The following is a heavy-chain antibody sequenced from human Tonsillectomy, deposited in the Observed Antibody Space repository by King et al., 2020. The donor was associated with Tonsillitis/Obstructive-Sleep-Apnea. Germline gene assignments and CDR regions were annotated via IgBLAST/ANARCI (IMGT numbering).Heavy chain of an antibody. CDR1: GFTFSSYA. CDR2: ISYDGSNK. D-gene: IGHD2-2*01. J-gene: IGHJ6*03. Sequence: QVQLVESGGGVVQPGRSLRLSCAASGFTFSSYAMHWVRQAPGKGLEWVAVISYDGSNKYYADSVKGRFTISRDNSKNTLYLQMNSLRAEDTAVYYCARDTEDIVVVPAAIVGLYYYYYMDVWGKGTTVTVSS. CDR3: ARDTEDIVVVPAAIVGLYYYYYMDV. V-gene: IGHV3-30*01.